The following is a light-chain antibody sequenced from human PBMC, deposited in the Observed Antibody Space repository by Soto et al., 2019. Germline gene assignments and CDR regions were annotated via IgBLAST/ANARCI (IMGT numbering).Light chain of an antibody. V-gene: IGKV1-5*03. CDR1: QNIIRW. CDR2: AAS. CDR3: QQYNSYAT. Sequence: IHMTQSPSTLSAPVVYRVTITFRASQNIIRWVAWYQQRPGKAPDLLIYAASTLESGVPSRFSGSGSGTEFNLTISNLQPEDFVTYYCQQYNSYATFGQGTKVDIK. J-gene: IGKJ1*01.